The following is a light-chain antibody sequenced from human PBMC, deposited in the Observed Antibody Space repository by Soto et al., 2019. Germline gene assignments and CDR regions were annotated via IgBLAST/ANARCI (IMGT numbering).Light chain of an antibody. Sequence: EIVLTQSPATLSLSPGERATLSCRASQSVSSYLAWYQQKPGQAPRLLIYDASNRATGIPAGFSGSGSGTGFTLTISSLEPEDFALYYCQQRSNWPRTFGQGTKVEIK. V-gene: IGKV3-11*01. CDR1: QSVSSY. CDR2: DAS. CDR3: QQRSNWPRT. J-gene: IGKJ1*01.